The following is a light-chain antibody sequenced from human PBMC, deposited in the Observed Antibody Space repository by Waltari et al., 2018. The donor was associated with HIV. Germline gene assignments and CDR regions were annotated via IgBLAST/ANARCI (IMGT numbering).Light chain of an antibody. Sequence: QSALTHPSSVSGSPGQSLPISYTCTSGDVGIYNLVSWYQQHPGKAPKLMIYEVSKRPSGVSNRFSGSKSGNTASLTISGLQAEDEADYYCCSYAGSSTWVFGGGTKLTVL. CDR2: EVS. CDR1: SGDVGIYNL. J-gene: IGLJ3*02. V-gene: IGLV2-23*02. CDR3: CSYAGSSTWV.